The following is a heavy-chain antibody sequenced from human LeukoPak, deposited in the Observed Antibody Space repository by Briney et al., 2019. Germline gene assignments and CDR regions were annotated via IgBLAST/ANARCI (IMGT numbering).Heavy chain of an antibody. J-gene: IGHJ4*02. Sequence: SETLALKYSGYGVSISSYYWLWIGQPAGKGLVGRVRIYTSGSTNYTPTLKSRVTMSVDTYKNQSSLKLSSVTAADTAVYYCARVGGAQPAHFDYWGQGTLVTVSS. V-gene: IGHV4-4*07. D-gene: IGHD3-10*01. CDR2: IYTSGST. CDR1: GVSISSYY. CDR3: ARVGGAQPAHFDY.